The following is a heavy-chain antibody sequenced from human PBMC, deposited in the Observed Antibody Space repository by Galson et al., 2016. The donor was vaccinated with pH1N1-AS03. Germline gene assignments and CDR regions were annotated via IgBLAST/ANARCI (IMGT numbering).Heavy chain of an antibody. Sequence: SLRLSCAVSGFSVAENYMSWVRQAPGKGLEYVSGINDNSRSAYYADSVKARFTISRDKSKNTVYLQMSSLRTEDTAVYCCIKAETRLRGSRHGAFDIWGRGTMVTVSS. V-gene: IGHV3-64D*06. CDR3: IKAETRLRGSRHGAFDI. CDR1: GFSVAENY. J-gene: IGHJ3*02. D-gene: IGHD3-3*01. CDR2: NDNSRSA.